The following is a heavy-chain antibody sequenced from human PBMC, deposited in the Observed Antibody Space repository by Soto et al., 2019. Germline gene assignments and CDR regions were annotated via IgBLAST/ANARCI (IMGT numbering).Heavy chain of an antibody. J-gene: IGHJ6*02. CDR3: ARPHLDRPPYYGLDV. D-gene: IGHD3-16*01. Sequence: EVQLVESGGGLVQPGGSLRLSCAASGFTLSAYSMNWVRQAPGKGLEWISFINSGSDTIYYGDSVKGRFTISRDNAKNALYLQMNSLRDDDTAVYYCARPHLDRPPYYGLDVWGQGTTVTVSS. CDR1: GFTLSAYS. CDR2: INSGSDTI. V-gene: IGHV3-48*02.